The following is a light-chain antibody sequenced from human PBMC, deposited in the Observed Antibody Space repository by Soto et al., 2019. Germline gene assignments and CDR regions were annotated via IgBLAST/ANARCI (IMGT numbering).Light chain of an antibody. CDR2: EVT. J-gene: IGLJ3*02. CDR3: AAWDDSLNGGV. V-gene: IGLV2-8*01. Sequence: QSALTQPPSASGSPGQSVTISCTGTTSDIGGYRYVSWYQQHPGKAPKLIIYEVTKRPSGVPDRFSGSKSGNTASLTVSGLQAEDEADYYCAAWDDSLNGGVFGGGTKVTVL. CDR1: TSDIGGYRY.